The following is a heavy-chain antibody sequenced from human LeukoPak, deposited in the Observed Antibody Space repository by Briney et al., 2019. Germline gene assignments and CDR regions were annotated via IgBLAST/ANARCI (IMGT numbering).Heavy chain of an antibody. CDR1: GFTFSGYD. Sequence: PGGSLRLSCAASGFTFSGYDMGWVRQAPGKGLEWVSYTSSSSSTIYYADSVKSRFTISRGNAKNSLYLQMNSLRAEDTAVYYCARLRYYGMDVWGQGTTVTVSS. CDR2: TSSSSSTI. J-gene: IGHJ6*02. V-gene: IGHV3-48*04. CDR3: ARLRYYGMDV.